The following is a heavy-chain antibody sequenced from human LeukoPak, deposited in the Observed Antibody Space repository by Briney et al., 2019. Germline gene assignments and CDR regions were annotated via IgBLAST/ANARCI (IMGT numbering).Heavy chain of an antibody. CDR1: GGSFSGYY. V-gene: IGHV4-34*01. J-gene: IGHJ4*02. CDR3: ARGPSRVLDY. CDR2: INHSGST. Sequence: SETLSLTCAVYGGSFSGYYWSWIRQPPGKGLEWIGEINHSGSTNYNPSLKSRVTIPVDTSKNQFSLKLSSVTAADTAVYYCARGPSRVLDYWGQGTLVTVSS. D-gene: IGHD3-10*01.